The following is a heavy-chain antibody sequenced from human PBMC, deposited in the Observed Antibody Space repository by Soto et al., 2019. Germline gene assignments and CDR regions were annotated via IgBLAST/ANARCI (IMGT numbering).Heavy chain of an antibody. V-gene: IGHV1-18*04. CDR2: ISAYNGDT. Sequence: QDHLVQSGAEVNKPGASAKVSCKAYGYTFKNYGINWVRQAPGRGLEWVAWISAYNGDTSYAQHFQGRVTVTTETLTNTAYMELRSLRPDDTAVYFCVLGGLETGYYRDMDYWGQGTLVSVSS. CDR3: VLGGLETGYYRDMDY. CDR1: GYTFKNYG. J-gene: IGHJ4*02. D-gene: IGHD3-9*01.